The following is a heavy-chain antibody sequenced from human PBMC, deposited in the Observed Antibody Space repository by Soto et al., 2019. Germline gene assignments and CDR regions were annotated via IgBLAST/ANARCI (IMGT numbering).Heavy chain of an antibody. D-gene: IGHD2-2*01. Sequence: SETLSLTCAVYGGSFSGYYWSWIRQPPGKGLEWIGEINHSGSTNYNPSLKSRVTISVDTSKNQFSLKLSSVTAADTAVYYCARAPPRGYCSSTSCPKGRWFDPWGQGTLVTVSS. J-gene: IGHJ5*02. CDR3: ARAPPRGYCSSTSCPKGRWFDP. CDR2: INHSGST. CDR1: GGSFSGYY. V-gene: IGHV4-34*01.